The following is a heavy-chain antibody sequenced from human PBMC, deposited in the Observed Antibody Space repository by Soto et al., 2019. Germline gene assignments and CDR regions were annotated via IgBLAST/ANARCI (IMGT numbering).Heavy chain of an antibody. CDR1: GFSFGRYA. CDR2: IYAGAST. V-gene: IGHV3-53*01. CDR3: VRDNWPGGYFDH. D-gene: IGHD3-10*01. J-gene: IGHJ4*02. Sequence: GALGVLCGAPGFSFGRYALSRVPQAPGKGLEWVSVIYAGASTYYADSVKGRFTISRDNSKNTLYLQMNSLRAEDTAVYYCVRDNWPGGYFDHWGQGTLVTVSS.